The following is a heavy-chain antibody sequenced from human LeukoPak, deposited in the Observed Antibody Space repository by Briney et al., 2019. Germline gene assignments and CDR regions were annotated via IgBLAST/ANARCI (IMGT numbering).Heavy chain of an antibody. CDR2: MNPNSGNT. D-gene: IGHD7-27*01. V-gene: IGHV1-8*01. CDR1: EYTFTNYD. CDR3: MRGPRNWGFDY. Sequence: ASVKVSCKASEYTFTNYDFNWVRQATGQGLEWMGWMNPNSGNTGYAQKFQGRVTMTRSTSISTAYMELSSLTSEDTAIYYCMRGPRNWGFDYWGQGTLVTVSS. J-gene: IGHJ4*02.